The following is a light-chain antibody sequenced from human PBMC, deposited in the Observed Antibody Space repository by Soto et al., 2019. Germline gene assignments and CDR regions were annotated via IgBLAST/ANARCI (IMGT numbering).Light chain of an antibody. V-gene: IGLV1-47*01. CDR1: SSNIGSNY. CDR2: RNN. CDR3: AAWDDSLSYV. J-gene: IGLJ1*01. Sequence: QSALTQPPSASGTPGQRVTISCSGSSSNIGSNYVYWYQQLPGTAPKLLIYRNNQRPSGVSDRFSGSKSGTSASLAISGLRSEDEADYYCAAWDDSLSYVFGTGTKVTVL.